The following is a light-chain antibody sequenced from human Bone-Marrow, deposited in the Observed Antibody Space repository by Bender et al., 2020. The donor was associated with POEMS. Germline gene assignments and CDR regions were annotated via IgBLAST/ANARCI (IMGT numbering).Light chain of an antibody. CDR3: SSYAGGSTYWV. CDR1: SSDFGSYNL. CDR2: QVS. V-gene: IGLV2-23*02. Sequence: QSALTQPASVSGSPGQSITISCTGTSSDFGSYNLVSWYQQHPDKAPRLIIYQVSERPSGIANCFSGSKSGNTASLTISGLQAGGEADYYWSSYAGGSTYWVFGVVTLLTVL. J-gene: IGLJ3*02.